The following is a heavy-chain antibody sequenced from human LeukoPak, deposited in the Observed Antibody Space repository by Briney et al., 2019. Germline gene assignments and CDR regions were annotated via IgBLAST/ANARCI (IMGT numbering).Heavy chain of an antibody. J-gene: IGHJ4*02. CDR3: ARGGGGYYAYS. D-gene: IGHD1-26*01. V-gene: IGHV4-34*01. CDR1: GGSFSGYY. Sequence: PSETLSLTCGVDGGSFSGYYWTWIHQPPGKGLEWIGEINPRGSANFNPSLQSRVTISLDSPKSQFSLSLSSVTAADTAVYYCARGGGGYYAYSWGQGTLVTVSS. CDR2: INPRGSA.